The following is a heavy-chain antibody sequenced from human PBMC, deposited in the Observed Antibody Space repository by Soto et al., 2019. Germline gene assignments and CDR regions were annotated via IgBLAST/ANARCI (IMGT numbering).Heavy chain of an antibody. D-gene: IGHD3-3*02. CDR2: ISAGGSTT. V-gene: IGHV3-23*01. CDR1: GFTFTNYA. CDR3: ARGTFGPDF. Sequence: EVQLLESGGGLVQPGGSLRLSCAASGFTFTNYAMTWVRQAPGQGLEWVSTISAGGSTTFYVDSVKGRFTVSRDTSKNTLFLQMNSLRLDDTAVYFCARGTFGPDFWGQGTLVTVSS. J-gene: IGHJ4*02.